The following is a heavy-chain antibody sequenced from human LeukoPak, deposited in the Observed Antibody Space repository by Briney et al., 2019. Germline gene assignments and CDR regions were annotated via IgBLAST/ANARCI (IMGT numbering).Heavy chain of an antibody. V-gene: IGHV3-21*01. D-gene: IGHD3-3*01. CDR3: ARSLTIFGVVIAGSYPPTDH. Sequence: GGSLRLSCAASGFTFSSYSMNWVRQAPGKGLEWVSSISSSSSYIYYADSVKGRFTISRDNAKNSLYLQMNSLRAEDTAVYYCARSLTIFGVVIAGSYPPTDHWGQGTLVTVSS. CDR1: GFTFSSYS. CDR2: ISSSSSYI. J-gene: IGHJ4*02.